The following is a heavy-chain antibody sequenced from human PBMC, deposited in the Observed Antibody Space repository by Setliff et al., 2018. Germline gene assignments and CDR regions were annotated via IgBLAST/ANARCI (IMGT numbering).Heavy chain of an antibody. Sequence: PGESLKLSCVASGFSFSSYAMHWVRQAPGKGPEWVALISYDGRTDYYADSVKGRSDISRDNSKSTLYLRMSGLRPEDTAMYYCARGADYGDYVGPGYWGQGTMVTVSS. V-gene: IGHV3-30*15. D-gene: IGHD4-17*01. CDR2: ISYDGRTD. CDR1: GFSFSSYA. CDR3: ARGADYGDYVGPGY. J-gene: IGHJ4*02.